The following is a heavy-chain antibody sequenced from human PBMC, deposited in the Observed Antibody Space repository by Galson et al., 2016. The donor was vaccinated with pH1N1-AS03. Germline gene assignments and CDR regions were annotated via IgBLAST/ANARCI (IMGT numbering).Heavy chain of an antibody. CDR3: ARLLGKAFPRLGRNFGMDV. CDR2: VDHSGII. Sequence: ETLSLTCDVLGGTFSGFFWNWVHQSSGKGLEWIGEVDHSGIITYNPSLRSRLNISLDTSSRQFSLKLTSVTAADTAVYFCARLLGKAFPRLGRNFGMDVWGQGTTVTVSS. V-gene: IGHV4-34*01. CDR1: GGTFSGFF. J-gene: IGHJ6*02. D-gene: IGHD3-16*01.